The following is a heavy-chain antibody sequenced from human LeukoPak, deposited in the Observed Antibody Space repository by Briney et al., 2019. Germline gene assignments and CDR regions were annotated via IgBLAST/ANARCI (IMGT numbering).Heavy chain of an antibody. CDR2: ISYDGTKQ. J-gene: IGHJ4*02. CDR3: AREYYGSESYVGMAY. V-gene: IGHV3-30*04. CDR1: GFSFSSYG. D-gene: IGHD3-10*01. Sequence: GGSLRLSCAATGFSFSSYGMDWVRQPPGKGLEWLTIISYDGTKQHYADSVKGRFTISRDNSRNTLYLQMDNLRAEDTAVYYCAREYYGSESYVGMAYWGQGTLVSVSS.